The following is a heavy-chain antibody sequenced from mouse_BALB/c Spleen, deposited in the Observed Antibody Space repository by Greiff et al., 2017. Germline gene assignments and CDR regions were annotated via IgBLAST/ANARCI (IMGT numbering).Heavy chain of an antibody. J-gene: IGHJ4*01. CDR2: ISSGGSYT. V-gene: IGHV5-9-4*01. Sequence: DVMLVESGGGLVKPGGSLKLSCAASGFTFSSYAMSWVRQSPEKRLEWVAEISSGGSYTYYPDTVTGRFTISRDNAKNTLYLEMSSLRSEDTAMYYCAITHYYAMDYWGQGTSVTVSS. CDR1: GFTFSSYA. CDR3: AITHYYAMDY.